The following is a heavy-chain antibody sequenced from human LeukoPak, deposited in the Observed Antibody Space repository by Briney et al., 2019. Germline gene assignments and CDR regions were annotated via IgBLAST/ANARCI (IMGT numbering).Heavy chain of an antibody. CDR2: GYYSGST. CDR3: ARRGQTRRGYYLDDAFDV. D-gene: IGHD3-22*01. CDR1: GDSINTYY. V-gene: IGHV4-39*01. J-gene: IGHJ3*01. Sequence: SETLSLTCTVSGDSINTYYWGWLRQPPGKGLEWIGSGYYSGSTYYNPSLRSRVTISVDTSKNQFSLRLSSVTAADTAVYYCARRGQTRRGYYLDDAFDVWGRGTMVTVSS.